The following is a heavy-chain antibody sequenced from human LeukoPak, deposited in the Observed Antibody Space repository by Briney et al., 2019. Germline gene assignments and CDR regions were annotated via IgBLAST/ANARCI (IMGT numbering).Heavy chain of an antibody. V-gene: IGHV4-59*12. D-gene: IGHD3-22*01. CDR1: GGSISSYY. CDR3: ARDYYDSSGQYNWFDP. J-gene: IGHJ5*02. Sequence: SETLSLTCTVSGGSISSYYWSWIRQPPGKGLEWIGYIYYSGSTNYNPSLKSRVTISVDTSKNQFSLKLSSVTAADTAVYYCARDYYDSSGQYNWFDPWGQGTLVTVSS. CDR2: IYYSGST.